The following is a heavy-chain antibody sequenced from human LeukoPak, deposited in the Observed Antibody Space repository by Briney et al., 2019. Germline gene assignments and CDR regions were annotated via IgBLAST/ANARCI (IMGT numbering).Heavy chain of an antibody. J-gene: IGHJ4*02. CDR3: AKVMLDSSLLHDY. V-gene: IGHV3-23*01. CDR2: ISGSGGST. CDR1: GFTFSSHW. D-gene: IGHD3-22*01. Sequence: GGSLRLSCVASGFTFSSHWMSWVRQAPGKGLEWVSDISGSGGSTYYADSVKGRFTISRDNSKNTLYLQMNSLRAEDTAVYYCAKVMLDSSLLHDYWGQGTLVTVSS.